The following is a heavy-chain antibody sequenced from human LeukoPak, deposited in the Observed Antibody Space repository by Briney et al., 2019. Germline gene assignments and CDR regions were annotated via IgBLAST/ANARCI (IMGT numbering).Heavy chain of an antibody. D-gene: IGHD4-23*01. CDR3: AAEGRPTVVTFRKGAVDL. J-gene: IGHJ3*01. Sequence: SVKVSCKASGFTITSSAVQWVRQARGQRLEWIGWIVVGSGNTNYAQKFQERVTITRDMSTSTVYMELSGLRSEDTAVYYCAAEGRPTVVTFRKGAVDLWGQGTMVTVSS. CDR1: GFTITSSA. CDR2: IVVGSGNT. V-gene: IGHV1-58*01.